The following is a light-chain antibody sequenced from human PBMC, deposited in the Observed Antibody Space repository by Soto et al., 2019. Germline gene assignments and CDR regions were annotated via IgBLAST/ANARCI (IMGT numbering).Light chain of an antibody. Sequence: DIVLTQSPGTLSLSPGERATLSCRVSQSVSSSYLAWYQQKPGQAPRLLISGASTRATGIPDRFSGSGSGTDFTLTISRLEPEDFAVYYCQQYGSSPLTFGGGTKVEIK. CDR1: QSVSSSY. V-gene: IGKV3-20*01. J-gene: IGKJ4*01. CDR3: QQYGSSPLT. CDR2: GAS.